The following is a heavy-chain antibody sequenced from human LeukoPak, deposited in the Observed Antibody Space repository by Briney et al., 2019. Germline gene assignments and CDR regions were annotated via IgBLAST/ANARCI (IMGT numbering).Heavy chain of an antibody. CDR1: GFTFSSYE. J-gene: IGHJ5*02. CDR3: ARPMAAYYGSGIDP. V-gene: IGHV3-48*03. D-gene: IGHD3-10*01. CDR2: ISSSGSTI. Sequence: GGSLRLSCAASGFTFSSYEMNWVRQAPGKGLEWVSYISSSGSTIYYADSVKGRFTISRDNAKNSLYLQMNSLRAEDRAVYYCARPMAAYYGSGIDPWGQGTLVTVSS.